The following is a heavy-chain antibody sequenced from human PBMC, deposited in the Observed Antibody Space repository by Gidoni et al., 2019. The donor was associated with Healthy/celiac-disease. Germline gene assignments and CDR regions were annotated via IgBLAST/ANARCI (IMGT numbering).Heavy chain of an antibody. V-gene: IGHV3-7*01. CDR3: ARDAYGAGNGDYGFDY. D-gene: IGHD4-17*01. CDR2: IKQDGSEK. Sequence: EVQLVESGGGLVQPGGSLRLSCAASGFTFSSYWMSWVRQAPGKGLEWVANIKQDGSEKYYVDSVKGRFTISRDNAKNSLYLQMNSLRAEDTAVYYCARDAYGAGNGDYGFDYWGQGTLVTVSS. J-gene: IGHJ4*02. CDR1: GFTFSSYW.